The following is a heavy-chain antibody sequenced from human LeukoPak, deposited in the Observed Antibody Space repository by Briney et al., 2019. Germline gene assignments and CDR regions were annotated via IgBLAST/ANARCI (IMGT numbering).Heavy chain of an antibody. V-gene: IGHV3-23*01. Sequence: GGSLRLSCAASGFTFSSYAMSWVRQAPGKGLEWVSGISASGGSTYYADSVKGRFIISRDNSKNTLFLRMYNLRAEDTALYYCAKDGWIHAGTYDYWGQGSLATVSS. CDR2: ISASGGST. CDR3: AKDGWIHAGTYDY. CDR1: GFTFSSYA. J-gene: IGHJ4*02. D-gene: IGHD2-2*03.